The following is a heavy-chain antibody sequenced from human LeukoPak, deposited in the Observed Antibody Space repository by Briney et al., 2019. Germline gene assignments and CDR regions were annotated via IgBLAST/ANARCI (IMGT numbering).Heavy chain of an antibody. V-gene: IGHV4-39*01. CDR2: INYSGST. CDR3: ARRGYSYGRDFDY. Sequence: SETLSLTCTVSGGSISSSSYYWGWIRQPPGKGLEWIGSINYSGSTYYNPSLKSRITISVAASKNQFSLKLSSVTAADTAVYYCARRGYSYGRDFDYWGQGTLVTVSS. CDR1: GGSISSSSYY. D-gene: IGHD5-18*01. J-gene: IGHJ4*02.